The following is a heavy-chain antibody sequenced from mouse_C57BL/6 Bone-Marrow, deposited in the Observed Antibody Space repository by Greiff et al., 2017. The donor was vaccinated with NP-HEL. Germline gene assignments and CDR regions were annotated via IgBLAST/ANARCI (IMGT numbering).Heavy chain of an antibody. J-gene: IGHJ4*01. CDR3: TRFITTVVATNYYAMDY. CDR1: GYTFTDYE. V-gene: IGHV1-15*01. D-gene: IGHD1-1*01. Sequence: QVQLQQSGAELVRPGASVTLSCKASGYTFTDYEMHWVKQTPVHGLEWIGAIDPETGGTAYNQKFKGKAILTADKSSSTAYMELRSLTSEDSAVYYCTRFITTVVATNYYAMDYWGQGTSVTVSS. CDR2: IDPETGGT.